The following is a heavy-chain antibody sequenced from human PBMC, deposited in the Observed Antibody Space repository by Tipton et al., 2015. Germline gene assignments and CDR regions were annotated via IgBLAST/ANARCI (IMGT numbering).Heavy chain of an antibody. CDR1: SVSEDLYY. V-gene: IGHV4-4*07. J-gene: IGHJ5*02. Sequence: GLVKPSETLSLNCTVSSVSEDLYYWTWIRQPAGKGLEWIGRISTLGTTNHNPSFKNRVTIYVDTSKNQFSLKLSSVTAADTAVYYCARSISIFGLVFTEYSWFDPWGQGTLVIVSS. D-gene: IGHD3-3*01. CDR3: ARSISIFGLVFTEYSWFDP. CDR2: ISTLGTT.